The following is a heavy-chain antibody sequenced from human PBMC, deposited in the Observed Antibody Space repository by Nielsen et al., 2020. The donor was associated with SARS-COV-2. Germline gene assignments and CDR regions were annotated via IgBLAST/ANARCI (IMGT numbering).Heavy chain of an antibody. J-gene: IGHJ6*02. Sequence: GSLRLSCAVYGGSFSGYYWSWIRQPPGKGLEWIGEINHSGSTNYNPSLKSRVTISVDKSKNQFSLKLSSVTAADTAVYYCARELRYGMDVWGQGTTVTVSS. D-gene: IGHD1-26*01. CDR1: GGSFSGYY. CDR2: INHSGST. CDR3: ARELRYGMDV. V-gene: IGHV4-34*01.